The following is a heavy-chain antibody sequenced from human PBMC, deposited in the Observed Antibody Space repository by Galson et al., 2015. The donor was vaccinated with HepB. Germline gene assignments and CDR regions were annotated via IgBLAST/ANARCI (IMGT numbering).Heavy chain of an antibody. Sequence: SLRLSCAASGFTFSSYGMHWVRQAPGKGLEWVAVIWYDGCNKYYADSVKGRFTISRDNSKNTLYLQMNSLRAEDTAVYYCARDFQGFGELLPGGMDVWGQGTTVTVSS. CDR2: IWYDGCNK. CDR1: GFTFSSYG. D-gene: IGHD3-10*01. J-gene: IGHJ6*02. CDR3: ARDFQGFGELLPGGMDV. V-gene: IGHV3-33*01.